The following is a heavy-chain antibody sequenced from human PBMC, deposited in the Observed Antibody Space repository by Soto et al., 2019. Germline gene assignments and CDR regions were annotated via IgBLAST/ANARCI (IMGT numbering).Heavy chain of an antibody. D-gene: IGHD6-19*01. CDR1: GYIFTNYY. CDR2: INPSGDGT. CDR3: PREPPSTGLYDY. V-gene: IGHV1-46*01. J-gene: IGHJ4*02. Sequence: QVQLVQSGTEVKKPGASVTVSCKAFGYIFTNYYMHWVRQAPGQGLEWVGVINPSGDGTSYAQKFQGRVTVTRDTSTSTYYLELSSLRSDDTAFYYCPREPPSTGLYDYWGQGALLTVSS.